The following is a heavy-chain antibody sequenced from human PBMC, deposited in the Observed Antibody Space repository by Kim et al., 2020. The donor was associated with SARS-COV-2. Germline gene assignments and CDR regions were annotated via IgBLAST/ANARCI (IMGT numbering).Heavy chain of an antibody. Sequence: SETLSLTCTVSGGSISSDDYYWSWLRQPPGKGLEWFGYIYDSGSTYYNPSLKRRVTISIGTSQKQFSLKLISVTAADTAVYHCVRGICQGYFQHWGTGT. CDR2: IYDSGST. CDR1: GGSISSDDYY. J-gene: IGHJ1*01. V-gene: IGHV4-30-4*01. CDR3: VRGICQGYFQH.